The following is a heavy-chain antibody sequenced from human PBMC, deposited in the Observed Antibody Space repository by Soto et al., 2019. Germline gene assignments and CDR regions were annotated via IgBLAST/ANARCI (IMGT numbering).Heavy chain of an antibody. CDR3: ARGYYDILTGYYTYFGY. CDR2: INPNTGGT. J-gene: IGHJ4*02. V-gene: IGHV1-2*02. D-gene: IGHD3-9*01. Sequence: ASVKVSCKASGYTFTGYYMHWVRQAPGQGLEWTGWINPNTGGTNYAQKFQGRVTMTRDSSISTAYMDLSRLRSDDTAVYYCARGYYDILTGYYTYFGYWGQGTLVTVSS. CDR1: GYTFTGYY.